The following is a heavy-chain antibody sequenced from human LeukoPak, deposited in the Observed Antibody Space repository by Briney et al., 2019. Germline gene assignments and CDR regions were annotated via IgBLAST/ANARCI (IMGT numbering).Heavy chain of an antibody. CDR2: ISNSGSTI. J-gene: IGHJ6*04. D-gene: IGHD3-10*02. CDR1: GFTFNSYE. CDR3: AELGITMIGGV. V-gene: IGHV3-48*03. Sequence: TGGSLRLSCAASGFTFNSYEMHWVRQAPGKGLEWISYISNSGSTIYYADSVKGRFTISRDNAKNSLYLQMNSLRAEDTAVYYCAELGITMIGGVWGKGTTVTISS.